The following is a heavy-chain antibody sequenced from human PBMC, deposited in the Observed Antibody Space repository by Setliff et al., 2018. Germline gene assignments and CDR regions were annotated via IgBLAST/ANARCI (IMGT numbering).Heavy chain of an antibody. V-gene: IGHV1-18*01. Sequence: ASVKVSCKTSGYTFSNYGVSWVRQAPGQGLEWMGWISGYDGNTKYAQNLQGRLTMTTDTSTTTAYMELRSLRSDDTAVYYCSRLVRYCTRTSCQRASGDDYWGQGTPVTVSS. CDR1: GYTFSNYG. CDR2: ISGYDGNT. D-gene: IGHD2-2*01. CDR3: SRLVRYCTRTSCQRASGDDY. J-gene: IGHJ4*02.